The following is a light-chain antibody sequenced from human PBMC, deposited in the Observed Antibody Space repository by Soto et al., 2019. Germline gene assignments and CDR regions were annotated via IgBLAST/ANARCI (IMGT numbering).Light chain of an antibody. Sequence: IQMTQSPSSLSASLGDRFTITCRASQSISSYLNWYQQKPVKAPKLLIYAASSLQSGVPSRFSGSGSGTDFTLTISSLQPEDFATYYCQQSYSTPITFGQGTRLEIK. V-gene: IGKV1-39*01. J-gene: IGKJ5*01. CDR1: QSISSY. CDR3: QQSYSTPIT. CDR2: AAS.